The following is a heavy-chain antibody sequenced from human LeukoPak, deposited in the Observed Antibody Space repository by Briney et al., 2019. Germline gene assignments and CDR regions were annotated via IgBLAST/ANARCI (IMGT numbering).Heavy chain of an antibody. V-gene: IGHV4-34*01. CDR3: ARGGYYGSGNDFRFDP. D-gene: IGHD3-10*01. CDR1: GGSFSGYY. J-gene: IGHJ5*02. CDR2: IYYSGST. Sequence: SETLSLTCAVYGGSFSGYYWSWIRQPPGKGLEWIGSIYYSGSTYYNPSLKSRVTISVDTSKNQFSLKLSSVTAADTAVYYCARGGYYGSGNDFRFDPWGQGTLVTVSS.